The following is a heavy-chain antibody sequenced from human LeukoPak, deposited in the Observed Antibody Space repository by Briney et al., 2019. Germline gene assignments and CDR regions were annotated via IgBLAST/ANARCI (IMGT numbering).Heavy chain of an antibody. CDR2: ISITSSYI. CDR1: GFTFSSYS. CDR3: AREDVVPASSYGMDV. D-gene: IGHD2-2*01. J-gene: IGHJ6*02. V-gene: IGHV3-21*01. Sequence: GGCLRLSCAASGFTFSSYSMNWVRQAPGKGVEWVSSISITSSYIYYADSVKGRSTMSRDNAKHSLYLQMNSLRAEDTAVYYCAREDVVPASSYGMDVWGQGTTVTVSS.